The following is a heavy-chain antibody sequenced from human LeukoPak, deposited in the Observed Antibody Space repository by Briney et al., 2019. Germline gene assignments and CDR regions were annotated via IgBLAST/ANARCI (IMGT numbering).Heavy chain of an antibody. J-gene: IGHJ6*02. D-gene: IGHD3-22*01. Sequence: PGGSLRLSRAASGFTFSSYGMHWVRQAPGKGLEWVAVISYDGSNKYYADSVKGRFTISRDNSKNTLYLQMNSLRAEDTAVYYCARDLVPYYYDSSGSGNDYYYGMDVWGQGTTVTVSS. CDR1: GFTFSSYG. CDR2: ISYDGSNK. V-gene: IGHV3-30*03. CDR3: ARDLVPYYYDSSGSGNDYYYGMDV.